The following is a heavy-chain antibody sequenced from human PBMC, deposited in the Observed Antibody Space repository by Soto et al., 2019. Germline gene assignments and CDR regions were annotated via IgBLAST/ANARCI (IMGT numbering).Heavy chain of an antibody. V-gene: IGHV4-34*01. Sequence: SETLSLTCAVYGGSFSGYYWNWIRQPPGKGLEWIGEIDHSGYTNYNPSLKSRVTISVDTSKNQFSVRLTSVNAADTAVYYCARVRDWFDPWGQGTLVTVSS. CDR2: IDHSGYT. CDR1: GGSFSGYY. D-gene: IGHD3-3*01. J-gene: IGHJ5*02. CDR3: ARVRDWFDP.